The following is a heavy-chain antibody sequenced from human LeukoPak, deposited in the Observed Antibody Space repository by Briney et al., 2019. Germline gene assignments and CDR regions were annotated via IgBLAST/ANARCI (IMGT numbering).Heavy chain of an antibody. CDR1: GGSISSGGYY. D-gene: IGHD5-18*01. CDR2: IYYSGST. J-gene: IGHJ6*04. CDR3: ARSYSYGYYYYYGMDV. V-gene: IGHV4-31*03. Sequence: SQTLSLTCTVSGGSISSGGYYWSWIRQHPGKGLEWIGYIYYSGSTYYNPSLKSRVTISVDTSKNQFSLKLNSVTAADTAVYYCARSYSYGYYYYYGMDVWGKGTTVTVSS.